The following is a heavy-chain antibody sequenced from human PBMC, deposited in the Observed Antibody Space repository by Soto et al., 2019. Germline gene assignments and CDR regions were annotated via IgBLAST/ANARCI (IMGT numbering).Heavy chain of an antibody. Sequence: GGSLRLSCAASGFTFSSYAMSWVRQAPGKGLEWVSAISGSGGSTYYADSVKGRFTISRDNSKNTLHLQMNSLRAEDTAVYYFAKITPSSIAARAFDYWGQGTLVTVSS. V-gene: IGHV3-23*01. CDR1: GFTFSSYA. J-gene: IGHJ4*02. D-gene: IGHD6-6*01. CDR2: ISGSGGST. CDR3: AKITPSSIAARAFDY.